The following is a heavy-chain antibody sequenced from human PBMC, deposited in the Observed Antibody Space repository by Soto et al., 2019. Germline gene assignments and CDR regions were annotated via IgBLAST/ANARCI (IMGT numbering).Heavy chain of an antibody. V-gene: IGHV3-72*01. Sequence: GGSLRLSCAASGFTFSSSAMSWFRQAPGKGLEWVGRTRNKANSYTTEYAESVKGRFTISRDDSENSLYLQMNSLKTEDTAVYYCARRGLHLDYWGQGTLVTVSS. CDR3: ARRGLHLDY. CDR2: TRNKANSYTT. CDR1: GFTFSSSA. D-gene: IGHD3-16*01. J-gene: IGHJ4*02.